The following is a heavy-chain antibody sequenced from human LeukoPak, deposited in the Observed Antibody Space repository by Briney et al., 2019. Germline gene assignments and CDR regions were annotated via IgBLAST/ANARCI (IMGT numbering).Heavy chain of an antibody. J-gene: IGHJ6*03. CDR3: ARVPGSGYYYYYMDV. CDR2: IIPIFGTA. Sequence: SVKVSCKASGGTFSSDAISWVRQAPGQGLEWTGGIIPIFGTANYAQKFQGRVTITTDESTSTAYMELSSLRSEDTAVYYCARVPGSGYYYYYMDVWGKGTTVTVSS. CDR1: GGTFSSDA. V-gene: IGHV1-69*05. D-gene: IGHD3-10*01.